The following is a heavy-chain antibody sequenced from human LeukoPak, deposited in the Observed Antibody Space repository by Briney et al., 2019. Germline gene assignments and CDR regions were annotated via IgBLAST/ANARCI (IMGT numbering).Heavy chain of an antibody. CDR2: IKQDGSEK. CDR1: GFTFSSYW. J-gene: IGHJ4*02. V-gene: IGHV3-7*01. Sequence: PGGSLRLSCAASGFTFSSYWVTWVRQAPGKGLEWVANIKQDGSEKYYVDSVKGRFTISRDNAKNSLYLQMNSLRAEDTAVYYCARGMSSGYDFDYWGQGTLVTVSS. CDR3: ARGMSSGYDFDY. D-gene: IGHD5-12*01.